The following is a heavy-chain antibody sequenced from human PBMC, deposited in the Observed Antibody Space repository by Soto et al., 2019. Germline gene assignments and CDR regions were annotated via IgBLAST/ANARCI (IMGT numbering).Heavy chain of an antibody. D-gene: IGHD3-3*01. J-gene: IGHJ6*02. CDR2: IYYNGRT. V-gene: IGHV4-30-4*01. Sequence: SETLSLTCTVSGGPISSGDYYWSWIRQPPGKGLEWIGYIYYNGRTYYNQSLKSRVNIAVDTYKNQFSLKLSSVTAAYTAVYYCARDGFSADFWSVYSPSYSYYYGMDVWGQGTTVTVSS. CDR3: ARDGFSADFWSVYSPSYSYYYGMDV. CDR1: GGPISSGDYY.